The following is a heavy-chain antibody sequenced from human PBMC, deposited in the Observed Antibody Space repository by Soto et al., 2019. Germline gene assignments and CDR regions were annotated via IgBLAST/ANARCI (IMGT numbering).Heavy chain of an antibody. CDR1: GSPFSTYG. D-gene: IGHD3-3*02. Sequence: EVQVVESGGGLVKPGGSLRLSCTASGSPFSTYGMNWVRQAPGKGLEWVSSISNGGNYIYYADSVQGRFTISRDNAKHSLYLQMNSLRAGDTAVYFCARDESAGSSIRYWGQGTLVTVSS. CDR2: ISNGGNYI. CDR3: ARDESAGSSIRY. V-gene: IGHV3-21*01. J-gene: IGHJ4*02.